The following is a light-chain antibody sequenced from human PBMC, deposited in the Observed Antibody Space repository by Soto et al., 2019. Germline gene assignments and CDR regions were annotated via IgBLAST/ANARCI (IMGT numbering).Light chain of an antibody. J-gene: IGKJ3*01. V-gene: IGKV1-39*01. Sequence: EIALTQSPSSLSASVGDRVTITCRTSHSFSRFLNWYQQKPGQAPKLLIYAASTLQTGVPSRFSGGGSWAAFPLTLSRLQHEDFATHYCQQTYTTSPFTFGHGTPVHVK. CDR1: HSFSRF. CDR3: QQTYTTSPFT. CDR2: AAS.